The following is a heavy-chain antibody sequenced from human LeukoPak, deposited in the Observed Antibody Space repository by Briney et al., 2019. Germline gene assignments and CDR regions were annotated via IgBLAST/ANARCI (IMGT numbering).Heavy chain of an antibody. D-gene: IGHD3-3*01. CDR1: GFTFDDYA. CDR3: AKGDFWSGSLGGWFDP. J-gene: IGHJ5*02. V-gene: IGHV3-9*03. Sequence: PGGSLRLSCAASGFTFDDYAMHWVRQAPGKGLEWVSGISWNSGSIGYADSVKGRFTISRDNAKNSLYLQMNSLRAEDMALYYCAKGDFWSGSLGGWFDPWGQGTLVTVSS. CDR2: ISWNSGSI.